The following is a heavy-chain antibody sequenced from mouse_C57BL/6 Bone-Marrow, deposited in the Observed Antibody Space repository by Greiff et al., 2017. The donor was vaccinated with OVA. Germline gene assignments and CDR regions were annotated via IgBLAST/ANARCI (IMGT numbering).Heavy chain of an antibody. CDR2: ISSGGSYT. J-gene: IGHJ1*03. Sequence: DVMLVESGGDLVKPGGSLKLSCAASGFTFSSYGMSWVRQTPDKRLEWVATISSGGSYTYYTDSVKGRFTISRDNAKNTLYLQMSSLKSEDTAMYYCARHLLGYFDVWGTGTTVTVSS. CDR1: GFTFSSYG. V-gene: IGHV5-6*02. CDR3: ARHLLGYFDV. D-gene: IGHD2-1*01.